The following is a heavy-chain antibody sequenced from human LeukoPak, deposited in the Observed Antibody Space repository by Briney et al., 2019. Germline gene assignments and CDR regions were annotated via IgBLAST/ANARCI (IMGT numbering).Heavy chain of an antibody. CDR2: IYYSGST. J-gene: IGHJ6*03. V-gene: IGHV4-59*12. Sequence: SETLSLTCTVSGGSISRCYWSWIRQPPGKGLEWVGYIYYSGSTNYNPSLESRVTISVDTPKNQFSLKQSSVTAADTAVYYCARRQGRGSSWYHYYYMDVWGKGTTVTVSS. CDR1: GGSISRCY. D-gene: IGHD6-13*01. CDR3: ARRQGRGSSWYHYYYMDV.